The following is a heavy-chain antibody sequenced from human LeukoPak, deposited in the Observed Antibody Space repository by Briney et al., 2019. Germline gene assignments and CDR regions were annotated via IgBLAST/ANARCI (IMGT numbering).Heavy chain of an antibody. CDR2: IHPEGNEK. Sequence: PGGSLRLSXAASGFTFSSYAMSWVRQAPGRGLEWVANIHPEGNEKYHVESVKGRFTIPRDNAKNSLFLQMNGLRVEDTAVYYCARGDDFSGDHWGQGTLVTVSS. D-gene: IGHD1-1*01. CDR3: ARGDDFSGDH. J-gene: IGHJ4*02. V-gene: IGHV3-7*04. CDR1: GFTFSSYA.